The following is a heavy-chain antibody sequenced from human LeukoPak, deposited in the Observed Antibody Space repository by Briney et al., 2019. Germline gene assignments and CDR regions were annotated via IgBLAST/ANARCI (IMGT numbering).Heavy chain of an antibody. CDR3: ARSEQWLDFDY. V-gene: IGHV3-21*01. CDR1: GFTFSSYS. Sequence: GGSLRLSRAASGFTFSSYSMNWVRQAPGKGLGLVSSISSSRSYIYYADSVKGRFTISRDNAKHSLYLQMNSLRAEDTAVYYCARSEQWLDFDYWGQGTLVTVSS. J-gene: IGHJ4*02. CDR2: ISSSRSYI. D-gene: IGHD6-19*01.